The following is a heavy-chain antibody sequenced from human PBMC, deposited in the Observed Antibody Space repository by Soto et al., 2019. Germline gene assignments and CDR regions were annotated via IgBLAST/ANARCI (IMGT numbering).Heavy chain of an antibody. CDR1: RYTSTNFY. J-gene: IGHJ6*02. CDR3: ARSQVGRPLDV. CDR2: INPSGGST. V-gene: IGHV1-46*01. Sequence: ASVEVSCKXSRYTSTNFYIHWLRQAPGQGLEWMGIINPSGGSTTYPQKFQGRVTMTRDTSTSTVHMELIALRSEATAVYYCARSQVGRPLDVWGPGTTVTVS. D-gene: IGHD1-26*01.